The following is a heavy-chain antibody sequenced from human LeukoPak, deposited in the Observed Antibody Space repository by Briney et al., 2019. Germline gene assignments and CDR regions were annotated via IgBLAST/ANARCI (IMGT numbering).Heavy chain of an antibody. Sequence: KPSETLSLTCTVSGGSISSSSYYWGWIRQPPGKGLEWIGSIYYSGSTYYNPSLKTRVTISVDTSKNQFSLKLSSVTAADTAVYYCARDSTWRQHEFDYWGQGTLVTVSS. V-gene: IGHV4-39*07. D-gene: IGHD6-13*01. CDR3: ARDSTWRQHEFDY. CDR1: GGSISSSSYY. CDR2: IYYSGST. J-gene: IGHJ4*02.